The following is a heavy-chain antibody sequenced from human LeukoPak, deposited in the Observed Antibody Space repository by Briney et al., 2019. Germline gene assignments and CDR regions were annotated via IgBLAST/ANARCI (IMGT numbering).Heavy chain of an antibody. J-gene: IGHJ4*02. CDR3: ARHDYGAGIDY. Sequence: ASVKVSCKASGYTFTTYYIHWVRQAPGQGLEWMGIINPIGGTTDYAQKFQGRVTMTRDTSTSTVYMELSSLRAEDTAVYYCARHDYGAGIDYWGQGTLVTVSS. CDR2: INPIGGTT. CDR1: GYTFTTYY. V-gene: IGHV1-46*01. D-gene: IGHD4-17*01.